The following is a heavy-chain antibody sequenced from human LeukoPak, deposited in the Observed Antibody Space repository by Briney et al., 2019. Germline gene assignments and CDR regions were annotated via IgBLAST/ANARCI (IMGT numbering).Heavy chain of an antibody. V-gene: IGHV3-23*01. J-gene: IGHJ1*01. CDR3: VRHDSYIPF. D-gene: IGHD5-18*01. CDR1: GFTFNNYA. Sequence: PGGSLRLSCAASGFTFNNYAMSWVRQTPGKGLEWASGISDNDGTTYYTDSVKGRFTISRDNSKDTVYLQMKNLRAADTALYFCVRHDSYIPFWGQGSLVTVSS. CDR2: ISDNDGTT.